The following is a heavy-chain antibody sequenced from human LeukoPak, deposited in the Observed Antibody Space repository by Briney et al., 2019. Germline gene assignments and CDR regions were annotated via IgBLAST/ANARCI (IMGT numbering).Heavy chain of an antibody. CDR2: INPNSGGT. D-gene: IGHD2-2*02. Sequence: GASVKVSCKASGYTFTGYYMHWVRQAPGQGLEWMGWINPNSGGTNYAQKSQGRVTMTRDTSISTAYMELSRLRSDDTAVYYRARAYCSSTSCYTAGYWGQGTLVTVSS. V-gene: IGHV1-2*02. J-gene: IGHJ4*02. CDR1: GYTFTGYY. CDR3: ARAYCSSTSCYTAGY.